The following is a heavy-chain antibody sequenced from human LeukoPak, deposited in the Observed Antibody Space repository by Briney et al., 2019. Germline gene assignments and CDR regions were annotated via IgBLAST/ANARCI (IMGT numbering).Heavy chain of an antibody. CDR3: ARGKAASGDVFDF. V-gene: IGHV1-2*02. J-gene: IGHJ3*01. Sequence: ASVKVSCKASGYTFTSYYMHWVRQAPGQGLEWMGWINSNSGGTNYAQKFQGRVTMTRDTPTVTAYMELSSLRSEDTAVYYCARGKAASGDVFDFWGQGTMVTVSS. CDR2: INSNSGGT. CDR1: GYTFTSYY. D-gene: IGHD2-15*01.